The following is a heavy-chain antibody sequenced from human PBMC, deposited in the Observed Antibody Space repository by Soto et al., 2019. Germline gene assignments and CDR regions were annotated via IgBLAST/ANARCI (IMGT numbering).Heavy chain of an antibody. CDR2: INSDGSST. D-gene: IGHD2-15*01. Sequence: GGSLRLSCAASGFTFSSYWMHWVRQAPGKGLVWVSRINSDGSSTSYADSVKGRFTISRDNAKNTLYLQMNSLRAEDTAVYYCARGVWDCSGGSCYDDAFDIWGQGTMVTVSS. CDR1: GFTFSSYW. J-gene: IGHJ3*02. CDR3: ARGVWDCSGGSCYDDAFDI. V-gene: IGHV3-74*01.